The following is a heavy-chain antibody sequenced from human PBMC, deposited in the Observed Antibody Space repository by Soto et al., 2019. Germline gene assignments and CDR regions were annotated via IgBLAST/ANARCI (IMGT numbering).Heavy chain of an antibody. CDR3: ASAAREYYYYGMDV. CDR1: GFTFSSYA. Sequence: PGGSLRLPCAASGFTFSSYAMSWVRHSPGKGLEWVSAITGSGGSTYYADSVKGRFTISRDNSMNTLSLQMNSLRAEDTAVYYCASAAREYYYYGMDVWGQGTTVTVSS. V-gene: IGHV3-23*01. J-gene: IGHJ6*02. CDR2: ITGSGGST.